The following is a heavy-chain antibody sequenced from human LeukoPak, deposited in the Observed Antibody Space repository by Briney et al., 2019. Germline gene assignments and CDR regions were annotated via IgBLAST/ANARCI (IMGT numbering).Heavy chain of an antibody. CDR3: ARVGDMITFGGVIVEGYFDY. CDR1: GDSVSSNSAA. V-gene: IGHV6-1*01. J-gene: IGHJ4*02. CDR2: TYYRSKWYN. Sequence: SQTLSLTCAISGDSVSSNSAAWNWIRQSPSRGLEWLGRTYYRSKWYNDYAVSVKSRITINPDTSKNQFSLQLNSVTPEDTAVYHCARVGDMITFGGVIVEGYFDYWGQGALVTVSS. D-gene: IGHD3-16*02.